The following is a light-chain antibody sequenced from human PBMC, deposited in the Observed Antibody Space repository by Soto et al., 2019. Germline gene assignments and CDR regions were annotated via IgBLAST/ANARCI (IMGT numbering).Light chain of an antibody. CDR2: DAS. J-gene: IGKJ5*01. CDR1: QSVTSY. Sequence: EIVLTQSPATLSLSPGERATLSCRASQSVTSYLVWYHQKPGQPPRLLIYDASNRATGIPARFTGSGSGTDFTLTISSLEPEDFAVYYCQHRYNWPFTFGQGTRLEIK. CDR3: QHRYNWPFT. V-gene: IGKV3-11*01.